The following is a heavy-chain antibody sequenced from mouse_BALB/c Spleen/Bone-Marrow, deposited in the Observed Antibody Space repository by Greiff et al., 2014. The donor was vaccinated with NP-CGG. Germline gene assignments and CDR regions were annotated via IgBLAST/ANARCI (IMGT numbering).Heavy chain of an antibody. CDR3: ARTVNPAMDY. J-gene: IGHJ4*01. Sequence: VMLVESGAELVGPGASVKLSCKTSGYIFTSYWIHWVKQRSGQGLEWIARTYPGTGSTYYNEKFKGKAILTADKSSSTAYMQLSSLKSEDSAVYFCARTVNPAMDYWGQGTSVTVSS. V-gene: IGHV1S132*01. CDR1: GYIFTSYW. CDR2: TYPGTGST.